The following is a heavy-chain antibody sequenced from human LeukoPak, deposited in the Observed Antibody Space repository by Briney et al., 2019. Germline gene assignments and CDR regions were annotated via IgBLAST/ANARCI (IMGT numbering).Heavy chain of an antibody. V-gene: IGHV3-74*01. D-gene: IGHD6-19*01. CDR3: ARVPYSSAWSAQYFDY. Sequence: GGSLRLSCAASGVSFSSYWMHWVRQAPGKGLVWVSRINSDGSSTSYADSVKGRFTISRDNAKNTLYLQMNSLRAEGTAMYYCARVPYSSAWSAQYFDYWGQGTLVTVSS. CDR2: INSDGSST. CDR1: GVSFSSYW. J-gene: IGHJ4*02.